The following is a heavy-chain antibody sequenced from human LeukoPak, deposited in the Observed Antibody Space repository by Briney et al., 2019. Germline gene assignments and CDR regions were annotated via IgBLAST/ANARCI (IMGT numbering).Heavy chain of an antibody. CDR1: GSTLTELS. J-gene: IGHJ3*02. CDR2: FDSEDGET. Sequence: ASVKVSRKVSGSTLTELSMHWVRQAPGKGLEWMGGFDSEDGETIYAHKFQGRVTMTEDTSTDTAYMELSSLRSEDTAVYYCATMPYSSGAEAFDIWGQGTMVTVSS. CDR3: ATMPYSSGAEAFDI. V-gene: IGHV1-24*01. D-gene: IGHD6-19*01.